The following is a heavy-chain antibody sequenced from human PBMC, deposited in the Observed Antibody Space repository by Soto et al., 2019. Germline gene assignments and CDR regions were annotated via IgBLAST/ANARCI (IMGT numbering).Heavy chain of an antibody. J-gene: IGHJ4*02. V-gene: IGHV4-30-2*01. CDR2: IYHSGST. CDR1: GGSISSGGYS. CDR3: ARGGNYEALYFDY. Sequence: PSETLSLTCAVSGGSISSGGYSWSWIRQPPGKGLEWIGYIYHSGSTYYNPSLKSRVTISVDRSKNQFSLKLSSVTAADTAVYYCARGGNYEALYFDYWGQGTLVTVSS. D-gene: IGHD4-4*01.